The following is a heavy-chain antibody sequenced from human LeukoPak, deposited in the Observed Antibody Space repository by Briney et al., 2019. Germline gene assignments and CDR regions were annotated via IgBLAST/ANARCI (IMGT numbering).Heavy chain of an antibody. CDR1: GFSLSNYY. J-gene: IGHJ4*02. CDR2: ISSDGATT. Sequence: GGSLRLSCAASGFSLSNYYMLWVRQAPGGGLVSVSRISSDGATTIYADSVKGRFTTSRDNAKNTLYLQMNSLRAEDTAVYCCARDDSNGIDYWGQGTLVTVSS. D-gene: IGHD3-22*01. V-gene: IGHV3-74*01. CDR3: ARDDSNGIDY.